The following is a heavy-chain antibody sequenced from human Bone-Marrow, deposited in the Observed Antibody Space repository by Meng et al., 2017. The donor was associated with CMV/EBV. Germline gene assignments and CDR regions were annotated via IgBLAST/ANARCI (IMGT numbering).Heavy chain of an antibody. D-gene: IGHD1-26*01. CDR3: ARDREGVGAFDI. V-gene: IGHV4-34*01. Sequence: GSLRLSCDVHGGSLSDHYWNWIRQSPGKGLEWIGEINHSGSTYYNPSLKSRVTISVDTSKNQFSLKLSSVTAADTAVYYCARDREGVGAFDIWGQGTMVTVSS. CDR1: GGSLSDHY. J-gene: IGHJ3*02. CDR2: INHSGST.